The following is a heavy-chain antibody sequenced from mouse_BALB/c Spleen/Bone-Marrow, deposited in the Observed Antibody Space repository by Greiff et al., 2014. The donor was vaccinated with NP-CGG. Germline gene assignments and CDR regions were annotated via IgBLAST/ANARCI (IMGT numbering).Heavy chain of an antibody. J-gene: IGHJ4*01. D-gene: IGHD3-3*01. Sequence: EVKLVESGGGLVQPGGSRKLSCAASGFTFSSFGMHWVRQAPEKGLEWVAYISSGSSTIYYADTMKGRLTISRDNPKNTLFLQMTSLRSEDTAVYYCTRSGTLEAMDYWGQGTSVTVSS. CDR2: ISSGSSTI. V-gene: IGHV5-17*02. CDR1: GFTFSSFG. CDR3: TRSGTLEAMDY.